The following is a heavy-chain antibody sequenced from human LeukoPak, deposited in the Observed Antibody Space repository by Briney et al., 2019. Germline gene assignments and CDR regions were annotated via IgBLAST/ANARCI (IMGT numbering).Heavy chain of an antibody. CDR2: IIPILGIA. J-gene: IGHJ4*02. V-gene: IGHV1-69*04. Sequence: SVKVSCKASGGTFSSYAINWVRQAPGQGLEWMGRIIPILGIANYAQKFQGRVTITADKSTSTAYMELSSLRSEDTAVYYCARAYAYCSSTSCYGYYFDYWGQGTLVTVSS. CDR3: ARAYAYCSSTSCYGYYFDY. CDR1: GGTFSSYA. D-gene: IGHD2-2*01.